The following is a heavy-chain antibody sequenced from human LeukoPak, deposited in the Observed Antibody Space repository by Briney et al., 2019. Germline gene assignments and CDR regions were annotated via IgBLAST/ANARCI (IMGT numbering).Heavy chain of an antibody. CDR1: GSSISTNYY. J-gene: IGHJ6*03. D-gene: IGHD5-12*01. V-gene: IGHV4-38-2*02. Sequence: ASETLSLTCTVSGSSISTNYYWAWIRQSPGTGLEWIGSVYHNGETYYNPSLKSRVTMSVDTSKNQFSLKLSSVTAADTAVYYCAREYSGYSGDYYYYYMDVWGKGTTVTVSS. CDR2: VYHNGET. CDR3: AREYSGYSGDYYYYYMDV.